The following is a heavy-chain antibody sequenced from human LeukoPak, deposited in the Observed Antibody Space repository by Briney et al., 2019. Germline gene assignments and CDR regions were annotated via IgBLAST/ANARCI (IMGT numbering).Heavy chain of an antibody. V-gene: IGHV4-34*01. CDR2: INHSGST. CDR3: ARAHYDYVWGSYRPPYYFDY. CDR1: GGSFSGYY. Sequence: SETLSLTCAVYGGSFSGYYWSWIRQPPGKGLEWIGEINHSGSTNYNPSLKSRVTISVDTSKNQFSLKLSSVTAADTAVYYCARAHYDYVWGSYRPPYYFDYWGQGTLVTVSS. J-gene: IGHJ4*02. D-gene: IGHD3-16*02.